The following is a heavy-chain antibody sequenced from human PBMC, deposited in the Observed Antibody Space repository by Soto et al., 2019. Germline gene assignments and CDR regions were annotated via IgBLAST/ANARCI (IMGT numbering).Heavy chain of an antibody. V-gene: IGHV5-51*01. CDR1: GYSFTSYW. CDR3: PRPGKFSAMTNFFDS. CDR2: IYPGDSDT. D-gene: IGHD1-1*01. Sequence: GESLKISCKGSGYSFTSYWIGWVRQMPGKGLEWMGIIYPGDSDTRYSPSFQGQVTISADRSISTAYLQWSSLSASDTAMYYCPRPGKFSAMTNFFDSWGQGTPVTVSS. J-gene: IGHJ4*02.